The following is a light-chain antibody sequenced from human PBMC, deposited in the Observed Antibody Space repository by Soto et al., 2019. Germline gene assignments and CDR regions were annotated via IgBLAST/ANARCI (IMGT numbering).Light chain of an antibody. CDR2: DAS. CDR1: QSISGY. Sequence: EIVLTQSPVTLSLSPGETATLSCRASQSISGYLAWYQQTPGQAPRLLIYDASNRATDIPARFSGSGSETDFTLTISSLEPEDFVVYYCQQRSNWPITFGQGTRQEIK. J-gene: IGKJ5*01. V-gene: IGKV3-11*01. CDR3: QQRSNWPIT.